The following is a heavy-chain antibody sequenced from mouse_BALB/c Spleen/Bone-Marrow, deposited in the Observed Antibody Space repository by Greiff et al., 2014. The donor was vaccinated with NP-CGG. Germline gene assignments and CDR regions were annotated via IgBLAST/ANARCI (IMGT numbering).Heavy chain of an antibody. V-gene: IGHV2-6-7*01. CDR1: GFSLTDYG. CDR2: IWGDGST. D-gene: IGHD2-1*01. Sequence: VQLVESGPGLVAPSRSLSITCTVSGFSLTDYGVNWVRQPSGKGLEWLGMIWGDGSTDYNSPLKSRLSISKDNSKSQVFLKVNSLQTDDTARYYCARDGKRRNAMDYWGQGASVTVSS. J-gene: IGHJ4*01. CDR3: ARDGKRRNAMDY.